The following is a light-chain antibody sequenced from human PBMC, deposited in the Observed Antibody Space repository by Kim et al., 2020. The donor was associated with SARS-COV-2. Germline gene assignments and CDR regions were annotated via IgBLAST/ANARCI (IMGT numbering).Light chain of an antibody. Sequence: QSALTQPASVSGSPGQSITISCTGTTSDFDGYNYVSWYQQHPGKAPKLIIYEVNDRPPGVSNRFSGYKSGNTASLTISGLQAEDEADYYCSSYTSTSTLVFGTGTKVTVL. CDR2: EVN. J-gene: IGLJ1*01. CDR3: SSYTSTSTLV. V-gene: IGLV2-14*01. CDR1: TSDFDGYNY.